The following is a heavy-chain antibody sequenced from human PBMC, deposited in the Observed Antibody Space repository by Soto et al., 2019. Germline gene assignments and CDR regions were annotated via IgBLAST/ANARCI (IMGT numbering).Heavy chain of an antibody. D-gene: IGHD2-8*01. J-gene: IGHJ6*02. CDR1: TYSFTNYW. V-gene: IGHV5-10-1*01. CDR2: IDPSDSYT. Sequence: PGESLKISCRGSTYSFTNYWITWVRQVPGRGLEWMGRIDPSDSYTSYSPSFQGHVTMSADKSSNTAFLQWSGLKASDSAMYYCARHLPPSSVGYYFRMDLWGQGTTVTVSS. CDR3: ARHLPPSSVGYYFRMDL.